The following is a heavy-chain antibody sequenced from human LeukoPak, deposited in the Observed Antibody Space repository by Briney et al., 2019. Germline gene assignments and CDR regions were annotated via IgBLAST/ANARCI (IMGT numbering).Heavy chain of an antibody. CDR1: GYTFTNYG. CDR2: ISTYNGNT. J-gene: IGHJ5*02. CDR3: ARDPRRDMGPTNWFDP. V-gene: IGHV1-18*01. D-gene: IGHD2-21*02. Sequence: ASVKVSCKASGYTFTNYGINWVRQAPGQGLEWMGWISTYNGNTNYAQTLQGRVTMTTDTSTSTAYMELRSLRLDDTAVYYCARDPRRDMGPTNWFDPWGQGTLVTVSS.